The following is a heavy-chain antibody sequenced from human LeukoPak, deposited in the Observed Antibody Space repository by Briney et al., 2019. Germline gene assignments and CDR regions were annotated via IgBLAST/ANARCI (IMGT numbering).Heavy chain of an antibody. Sequence: PSETPSLTCTVSGGSISSSSYYWAWIRQPPGKGLEWIGSVYYSGSTYYNPSLKSRLTISVDTSKNQFSLKLSSVTAADTAVYYCARHRGGSSDLDYWGQGTLVTVSS. D-gene: IGHD1-26*01. J-gene: IGHJ4*02. CDR3: ARHRGGSSDLDY. V-gene: IGHV4-39*01. CDR1: GGSISSSSYY. CDR2: VYYSGST.